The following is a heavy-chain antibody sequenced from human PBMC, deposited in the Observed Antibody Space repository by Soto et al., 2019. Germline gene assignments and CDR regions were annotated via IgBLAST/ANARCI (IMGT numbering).Heavy chain of an antibody. CDR1: GYTFTSYA. J-gene: IGHJ6*02. D-gene: IGHD3-3*01. V-gene: IGHV1-3*01. CDR2: INAGNGNT. CDR3: AREALFGVVIGSYYYYYGRDV. Sequence: ASVKVSCKASGYTFTSYAMHWVRQAPGQRLEWMGWINAGNGNTKYSQKLQGRVTITRDTSASTAYMELSSLRSEDTAVYYCAREALFGVVIGSYYYYYGRDVWGQGTTVTVSS.